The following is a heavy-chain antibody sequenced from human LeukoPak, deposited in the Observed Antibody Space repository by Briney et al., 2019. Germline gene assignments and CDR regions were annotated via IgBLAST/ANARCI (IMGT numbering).Heavy chain of an antibody. J-gene: IGHJ4*02. CDR2: ISGSGSSV. CDR3: VRGWTSDY. CDR1: GFTFSSYE. D-gene: IGHD3/OR15-3a*01. Sequence: PGGSLRLSCAASGFTFSSYEMKWVRQAPGKGLEWVSYISGSGSSVFYADSVKGRFTISRDNAKNSLYLQMNSLRAEDTAVYCCVRGWTSDYWGQGGLVTVSS. V-gene: IGHV3-48*03.